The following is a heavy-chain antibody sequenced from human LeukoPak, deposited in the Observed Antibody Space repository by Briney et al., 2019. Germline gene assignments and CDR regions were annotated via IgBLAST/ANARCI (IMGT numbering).Heavy chain of an antibody. Sequence: GGSLRLSCTASGFTFGDYAMSWVRQAPGKGLEWVGFIRSKAYGGTTEYAASVKGRFTISRDDSKSIAYLQMNSLKTEDTAVYYCTREPPYYGSGGGDYWGQGTLVTVSS. CDR2: IRSKAYGGTT. CDR3: TREPPYYGSGGGDY. D-gene: IGHD3-10*01. V-gene: IGHV3-49*04. CDR1: GFTFGDYA. J-gene: IGHJ4*02.